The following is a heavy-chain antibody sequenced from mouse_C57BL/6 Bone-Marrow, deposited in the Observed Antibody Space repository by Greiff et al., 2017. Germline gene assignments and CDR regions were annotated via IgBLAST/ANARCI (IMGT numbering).Heavy chain of an antibody. V-gene: IGHV1-82*01. CDR3: ARGALGDY. CDR2: IYPGDGDT. Sequence: VQLQQSGPELVKPGASVKISCKASGYAFSSSWMNWVKQRPGKGLEWIGRIYPGDGDTNYNGKFKGKATLTADKSSSTAYMQLSSLTSEDSAVYFCARGALGDYWGQGTSVTVSS. J-gene: IGHJ4*01. CDR1: GYAFSSSW. D-gene: IGHD4-1*01.